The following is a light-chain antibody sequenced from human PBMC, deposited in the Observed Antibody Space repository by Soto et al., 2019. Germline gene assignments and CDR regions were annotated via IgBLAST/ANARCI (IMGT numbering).Light chain of an antibody. CDR3: SAAAGSYNRG. Sequence: QSALTPPPSASGSPGQSVTISCTGISGDVAVYNYVSWYQQHPGKAPKLMIYYVTMRPSGVPDRFSGSKSGNTASLTVSGLQAEYEADYYCSAAAGSYNRGFGSGTKLTV. CDR1: SGDVAVYNY. CDR2: YVT. J-gene: IGLJ1*01. V-gene: IGLV2-8*01.